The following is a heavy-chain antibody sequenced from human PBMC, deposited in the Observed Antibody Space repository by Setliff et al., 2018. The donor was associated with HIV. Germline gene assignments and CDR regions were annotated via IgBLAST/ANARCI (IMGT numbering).Heavy chain of an antibody. D-gene: IGHD6-25*01. J-gene: IGHJ4*02. CDR1: GGSFSDNY. CDR2: IYYSGST. CDR3: ARYSPRGYTLTGPY. Sequence: PSETLSLTCAVYGGSFSDNYWSWIRQSPGKGLEWIGYIYYSGSTKHNPSLRSRVTISLDTSKNQFSLKLTSVTAADTAVYYCARYSPRGYTLTGPYWGQGTLVTVSS. V-gene: IGHV4-59*01.